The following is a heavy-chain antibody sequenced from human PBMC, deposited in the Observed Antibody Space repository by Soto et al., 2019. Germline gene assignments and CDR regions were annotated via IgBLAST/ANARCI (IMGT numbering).Heavy chain of an antibody. Sequence: RESLKISCQGSGYSFTNYWISWVRQMPGKGLEWMGRIDPSDSYINYSPSFQGHVTISADKSISTAYLHWRSLKASDTAMYYCARRGVGTSYYYGMDVWGQGTTVTVSS. D-gene: IGHD1-26*01. V-gene: IGHV5-10-1*01. J-gene: IGHJ6*02. CDR2: IDPSDSYI. CDR1: GYSFTNYW. CDR3: ARRGVGTSYYYGMDV.